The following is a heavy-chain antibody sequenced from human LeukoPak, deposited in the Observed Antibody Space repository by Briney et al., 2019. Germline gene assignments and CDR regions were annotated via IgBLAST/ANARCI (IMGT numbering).Heavy chain of an antibody. CDR3: AREERLSGTLVVISRGDFDY. CDR2: IYYSGST. J-gene: IGHJ4*02. CDR1: GGSISSSSYY. Sequence: SETLSLTCTISGGSISSSSYYWGWIRQPPGKGLEWIGSIYYSGSTYYNPSLKSRVTISVDTSKNQFSLKLSSVTAADTAVYYCAREERLSGTLVVISRGDFDYWGQGTLVTVSS. V-gene: IGHV4-39*07. D-gene: IGHD3-22*01.